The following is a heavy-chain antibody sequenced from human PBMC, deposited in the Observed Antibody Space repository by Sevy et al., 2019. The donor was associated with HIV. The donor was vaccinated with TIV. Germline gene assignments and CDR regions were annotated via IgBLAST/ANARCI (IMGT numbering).Heavy chain of an antibody. CDR3: ACLAAAGRDATAAWDWFDP. CDR2: ISSSGSTI. CDR1: GFTFSDYY. V-gene: IGHV3-11*01. D-gene: IGHD6-13*01. J-gene: IGHJ5*02. Sequence: LGGSLRLSCAASGFTFSDYYMSWIRQAPGKGLEWVSYISSSGSTIYYAVSVKGRFTISRDNAKTSLNLQMNSLRAEDTAVYYCACLAAAGRDATAAWDWFDPWGQGTLVTVSS.